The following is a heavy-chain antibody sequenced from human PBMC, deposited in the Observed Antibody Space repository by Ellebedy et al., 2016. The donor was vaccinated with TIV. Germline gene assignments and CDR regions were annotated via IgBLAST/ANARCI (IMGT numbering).Heavy chain of an antibody. Sequence: SETLSLXXTVSGGSISSSGYYWGWIRQPPGKGLEWIGTIYYSGSTYYNPSLKSRVSISVDTSKNQFSLKLSSVTAADTAVYYCARLTTGAFDIWGQGTMVTVSS. CDR3: ARLTTGAFDI. D-gene: IGHD4-17*01. CDR1: GGSISSSGYY. V-gene: IGHV4-39*01. CDR2: IYYSGST. J-gene: IGHJ3*02.